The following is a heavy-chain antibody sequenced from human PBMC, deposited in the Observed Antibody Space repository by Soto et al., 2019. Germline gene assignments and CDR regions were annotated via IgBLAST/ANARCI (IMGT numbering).Heavy chain of an antibody. CDR3: ATWRTYSGSYCFDY. CDR2: IIPMYDSA. CDR1: GGTFKTYT. V-gene: IGHV1-69*06. D-gene: IGHD1-26*01. J-gene: IGHJ4*02. Sequence: QVQLVQSGAELKKPGSSVNVSCAASGGTFKTYTINWVRQAPGQGLEWIGQIIPMYDSANYAQRFQGRVTSSANKSTNIAYMELSGLRSEDTALYSCATWRTYSGSYCFDYWGQGTLVSVAS.